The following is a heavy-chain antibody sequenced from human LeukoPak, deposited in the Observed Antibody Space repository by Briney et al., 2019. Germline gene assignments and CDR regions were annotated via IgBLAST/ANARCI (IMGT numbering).Heavy chain of an antibody. J-gene: IGHJ4*02. CDR1: GFTFSSYA. D-gene: IGHD3-22*01. V-gene: IGHV3-64*01. Sequence: GGSLRLSCAASGFTFSSYAMHWVRQAPGKGLEYVSAISSNGGSTYYANSVKGRFTISRDNSKNTLYLQMGSLRAEDMAVYYCARGYYDSSGYPERFDYWSQGTLVTVSS. CDR2: ISSNGGST. CDR3: ARGYYDSSGYPERFDY.